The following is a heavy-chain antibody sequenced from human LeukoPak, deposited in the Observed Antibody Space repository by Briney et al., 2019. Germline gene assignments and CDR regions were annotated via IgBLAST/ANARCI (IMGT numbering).Heavy chain of an antibody. J-gene: IGHJ6*02. CDR1: GFTFSSYW. D-gene: IGHD3-16*01. V-gene: IGHV3-7*01. CDR3: ARVRYDRPGYYYYGMDV. Sequence: GGSLRVSCAASGFTFSSYWMSWVRQAPGKGLEWVANIKQDGSEKYYVDSVKGRFTISRDNAKNSLYLQMNSLRAEDTAVYCCARVRYDRPGYYYYGMDVWGQGTTVTVSS. CDR2: IKQDGSEK.